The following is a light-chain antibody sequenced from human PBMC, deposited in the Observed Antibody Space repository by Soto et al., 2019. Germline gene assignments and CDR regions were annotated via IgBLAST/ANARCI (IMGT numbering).Light chain of an antibody. J-gene: IGKJ1*01. Sequence: DIRMTQSPSSLSPSVGDRVTITCRASRSISDWLAWYQQKPGKAPELLIFDASNLKSGVSSRFSGSGSGTEFTLTISRLQPDDVATYYCLQYSSHSWTFGQGTKVEIK. CDR2: DAS. V-gene: IGKV1-5*01. CDR3: LQYSSHSWT. CDR1: RSISDW.